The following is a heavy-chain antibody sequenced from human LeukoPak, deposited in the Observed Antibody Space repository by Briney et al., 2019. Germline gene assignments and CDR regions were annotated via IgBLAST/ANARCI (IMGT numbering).Heavy chain of an antibody. J-gene: IGHJ6*03. D-gene: IGHD6-6*01. CDR1: GFTVSSNY. Sequence: GGSLRLSCAASGFTVSSNYMSWVRQAPGKGLEWVSVIYSGGSTYYADSVKGRFTISRDNSKNTLYLQMNSLRAEDTAVYYCARASRGRMGGSPSLRGYYYYYMDVWGKGTTVTVSS. CDR3: ARASRGRMGGSPSLRGYYYYYMDV. V-gene: IGHV3-53*01. CDR2: IYSGGST.